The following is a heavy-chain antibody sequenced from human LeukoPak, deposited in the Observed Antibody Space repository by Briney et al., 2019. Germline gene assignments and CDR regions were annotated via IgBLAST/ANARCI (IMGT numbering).Heavy chain of an antibody. Sequence: GRSLRLSCAASGFTFSSFGMHWVRQAPGKGLEWVAVISYDGSNKYYADSVKGRFTISRDNSKNTLYLQMNSLRAEDTAVYYCARNTEKVGLIQLWFDYWGQGTLVTVSS. J-gene: IGHJ4*02. V-gene: IGHV3-30*03. CDR1: GFTFSSFG. CDR2: ISYDGSNK. CDR3: ARNTEKVGLIQLWFDY. D-gene: IGHD5-18*01.